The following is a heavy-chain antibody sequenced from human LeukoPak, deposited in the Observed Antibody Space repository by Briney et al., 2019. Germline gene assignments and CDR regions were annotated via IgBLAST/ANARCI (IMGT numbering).Heavy chain of an antibody. J-gene: IGHJ6*03. CDR1: GFTFSSYG. Sequence: GSLRLSCAASGFTFSSYGMSWVRQAPGKGLEWVSSINDSGGRTYYADSVKGRFTISRDNSKNTLYLQMNSLRVEDTAIYYCARDPYNGAYSEGYYYYYMDVWGKGTTVTVSS. CDR3: ARDPYNGAYSEGYYYYYMDV. D-gene: IGHD1-1*01. V-gene: IGHV3-23*01. CDR2: INDSGGRT.